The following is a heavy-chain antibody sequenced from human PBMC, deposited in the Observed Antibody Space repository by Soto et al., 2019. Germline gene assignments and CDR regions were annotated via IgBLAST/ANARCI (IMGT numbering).Heavy chain of an antibody. CDR2: IIPMFGTA. CDR1: GGTFSTYA. V-gene: IGHV1-69*12. J-gene: IGHJ4*02. Sequence: QVQLVQSGAEVKKPESSVKVSRKAPGGTFSTYAISWVRQAPGQGLEWMGGIIPMFGTANYAQRFQDRVTSTADESTNTVYMELSSLRSEDTAVYFCASGIQLWLRRINNGYSGWGQGTLVTVSS. D-gene: IGHD5-18*01. CDR3: ASGIQLWLRRINNGYSG.